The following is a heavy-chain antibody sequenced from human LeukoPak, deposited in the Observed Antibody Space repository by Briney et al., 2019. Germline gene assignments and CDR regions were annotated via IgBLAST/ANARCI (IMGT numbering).Heavy chain of an antibody. V-gene: IGHV4-4*02. D-gene: IGHD3-22*01. CDR3: ARYDSSGYYGMDV. CDR1: GGSISSSNW. Sequence: SETLSLTCAVSGGSISSSNWWSWVRQPPGKGLEWIGEIYHSGSTNYNPSLKSRVTISVDKSKNQFSLKLSSVTAADTAVYYCARYDSSGYYGMDVWGQGTTVTVSS. CDR2: IYHSGST. J-gene: IGHJ6*02.